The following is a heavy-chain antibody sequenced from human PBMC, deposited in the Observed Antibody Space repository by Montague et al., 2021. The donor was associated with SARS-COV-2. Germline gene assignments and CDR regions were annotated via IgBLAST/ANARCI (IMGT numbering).Heavy chain of an antibody. J-gene: IGHJ5*01. CDR2: IYYSGST. CDR1: GGSISSSSYY. D-gene: IGHD4-17*01. V-gene: IGHV4-39*01. CDR3: ARASTLTTKWFDY. Sequence: SETLSLTCTVSGGSISSSSYYWGWIRQPPGKGLEWIGSIYYSGSTYYNPSLKSRVTISVDTSKNQFSLKLISATAADTAVYYCARASTLTTKWFDYWGQGTLVTVSS.